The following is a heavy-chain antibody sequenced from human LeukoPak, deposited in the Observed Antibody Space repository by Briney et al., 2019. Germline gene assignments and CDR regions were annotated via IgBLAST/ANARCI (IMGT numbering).Heavy chain of an antibody. D-gene: IGHD3-22*01. J-gene: IGHJ4*02. CDR1: GFTFSSYS. V-gene: IGHV3-21*01. CDR2: ISSSSSYI. CDR3: ARDRTYYYDSSGYWGKYYFDY. Sequence: GGSLRLSCAASGFTFSSYSMNWVRQAPGKGLEWVSSISSSSSYIYYADSVKGRFTISRDNAKNSLYLQMNSLRAEDTPVYYCARDRTYYYDSSGYWGKYYFDYWGQGTLVTVSS.